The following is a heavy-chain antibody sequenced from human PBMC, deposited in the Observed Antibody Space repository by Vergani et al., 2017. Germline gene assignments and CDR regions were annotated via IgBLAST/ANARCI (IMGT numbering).Heavy chain of an antibody. Sequence: QVQLVQSGAEVKKPGASVKVSCKASGYTFTSYGISWVRQAPGQGLEWMGWISAYNGNTNYAPKLQGRVTMTTDTSTSTAYMELRSLSADDTAVYYGARVLPWPIVVVPAAIIPHDAFDIWGQGTMVTVSS. CDR3: ARVLPWPIVVVPAAIIPHDAFDI. J-gene: IGHJ3*02. V-gene: IGHV1-18*01. CDR1: GYTFTSYG. CDR2: ISAYNGNT. D-gene: IGHD2-2*01.